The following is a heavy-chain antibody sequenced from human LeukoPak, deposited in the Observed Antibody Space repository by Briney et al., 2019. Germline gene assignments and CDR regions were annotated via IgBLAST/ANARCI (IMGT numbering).Heavy chain of an antibody. CDR3: ARLGGSSSLFPFDY. Sequence: SEALSLTCTVSGGSISSYYWSWIRQPPGKGLEWIGYIYTSGSTNYNPSLKSRVTISVDTSKNQFSLKLSSVTAADTAVYYCARLGGSSSLFPFDYWGQGTLVTVSS. D-gene: IGHD6-6*01. V-gene: IGHV4-4*09. CDR2: IYTSGST. J-gene: IGHJ4*02. CDR1: GGSISSYY.